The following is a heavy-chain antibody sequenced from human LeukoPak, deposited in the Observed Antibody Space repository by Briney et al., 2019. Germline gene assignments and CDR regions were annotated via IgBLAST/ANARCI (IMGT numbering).Heavy chain of an antibody. CDR2: IYPGDSDT. D-gene: IGHD3-22*01. CDR1: GYSFTSYW. V-gene: IGHV5-51*01. J-gene: IGHJ4*02. CDR3: ARSDYYDSSGYYEHVRHY. Sequence: GESLKISCKGSGYSFTSYWIGWVRQMPGKGLEWMGIIYPGDSDTRYSPSFQGQVTISADKSISTAYLQWSSLKASDTAMYYCARSDYYDSSGYYEHVRHYWGQGTLVTVSS.